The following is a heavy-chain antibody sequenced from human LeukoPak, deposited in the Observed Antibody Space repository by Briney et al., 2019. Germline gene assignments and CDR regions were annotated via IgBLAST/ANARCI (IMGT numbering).Heavy chain of an antibody. V-gene: IGHV3-30-3*01. J-gene: IGHJ6*02. Sequence: GGSLRLSCAASGFTFSSYAMHWARQAPGKGLEWVAVISYDGSNKYYADSVKGRFTISRDNSKNTLYLQMNSLRAEDTAVYYCAREEPEHSINYYYYGMDVWGQGTTVTVSS. CDR1: GFTFSSYA. CDR3: AREEPEHSINYYYYGMDV. CDR2: ISYDGSNK. D-gene: IGHD3-3*02.